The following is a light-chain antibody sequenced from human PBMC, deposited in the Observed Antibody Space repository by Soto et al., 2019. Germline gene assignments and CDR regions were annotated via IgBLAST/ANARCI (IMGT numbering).Light chain of an antibody. Sequence: EIVMTQSPATLSVSPGDGATLSCRASQSVSSNLAWYQQKPGQAPRLLIYGASTRATGIPARLRGSGSGTEFTLTISSLQSEDFAVYYCQQYNNWPRTFGQGTKVEIK. CDR1: QSVSSN. V-gene: IGKV3-15*01. CDR2: GAS. CDR3: QQYNNWPRT. J-gene: IGKJ1*01.